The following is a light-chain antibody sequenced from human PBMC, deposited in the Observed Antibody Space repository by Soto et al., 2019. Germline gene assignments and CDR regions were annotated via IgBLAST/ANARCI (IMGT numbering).Light chain of an antibody. J-gene: IGKJ4*01. CDR2: KTS. CDR1: QSIDSW. CDR3: QQYKSFSLT. V-gene: IGKV1-5*03. Sequence: DIQMTQSPSTLSAFVGDRVTITCRASQSIDSWLAWYQQKPGKAPKLLIYKTSNLGSGVPSRFSGSGSGTEFSLTISSLQPDDFATYYCQQYKSFSLTFGGGTRVEVK.